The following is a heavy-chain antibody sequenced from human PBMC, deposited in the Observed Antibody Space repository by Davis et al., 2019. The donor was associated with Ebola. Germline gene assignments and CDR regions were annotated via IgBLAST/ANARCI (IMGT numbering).Heavy chain of an antibody. CDR3: ARDPTGTTDSGGPDYYYGMDV. Sequence: GGSLRLSCAASGFTVSSSHMSWVRQGPGTGLEWVSNIQRDGRTSYGDSVKGRFTISRDNAKNSLYLQMNSLRAEDTAMYYCARDPTGTTDSGGPDYYYGMDVWGQGTTVTVSS. CDR2: IQRDGRT. CDR1: GFTVSSSH. D-gene: IGHD1-7*01. V-gene: IGHV3-66*01. J-gene: IGHJ6*02.